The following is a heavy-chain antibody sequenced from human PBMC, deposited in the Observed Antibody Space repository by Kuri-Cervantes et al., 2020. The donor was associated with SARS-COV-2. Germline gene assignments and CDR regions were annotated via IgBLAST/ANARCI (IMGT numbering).Heavy chain of an antibody. V-gene: IGHV3-7*03. CDR1: GFTFSSYW. CDR3: AKGRIHHSDAFDI. D-gene: IGHD1-14*01. Sequence: ETLSLTCAASGFTFSSYWMSWVRQAPGKGLEWVANIKQDGSEKYYVDSVKGRFTISRDNAKNSLYLQMNSLRAEDTAVYYCAKGRIHHSDAFDIWGQGTMVTVSS. J-gene: IGHJ3*02. CDR2: IKQDGSEK.